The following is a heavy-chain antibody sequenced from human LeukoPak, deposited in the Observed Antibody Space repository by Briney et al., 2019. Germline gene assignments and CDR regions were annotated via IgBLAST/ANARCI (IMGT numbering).Heavy chain of an antibody. V-gene: IGHV1-46*01. CDR3: ARGAPTTRIGAGRFDY. J-gene: IGHJ4*02. Sequence: ASVKVSCKAFGYSLINYYVHWVRQAPGQGLGWMGEINPSGGSTSYAQKFQGRITVTRDTYTNTVYMDLSSLRSEDTATYYCARGAPTTRIGAGRFDYWGQGSLLTVAS. D-gene: IGHD5-12*01. CDR1: GYSLINYY. CDR2: INPSGGST.